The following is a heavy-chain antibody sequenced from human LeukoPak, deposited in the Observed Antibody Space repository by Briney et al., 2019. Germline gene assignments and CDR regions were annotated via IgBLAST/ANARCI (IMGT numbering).Heavy chain of an antibody. Sequence: GGSLRLSCAGSGFTFSTYGMSWVRRAPHKGLERLSTISGSGDSTYYADSVKGRFTISRDNSKSTLFLQMNSLRAEDTAIYYCAKWQYYGSGDDYWGQGTLVTVSS. J-gene: IGHJ4*02. CDR2: ISGSGDST. D-gene: IGHD3-10*01. CDR1: GFTFSTYG. V-gene: IGHV3-23*01. CDR3: AKWQYYGSGDDY.